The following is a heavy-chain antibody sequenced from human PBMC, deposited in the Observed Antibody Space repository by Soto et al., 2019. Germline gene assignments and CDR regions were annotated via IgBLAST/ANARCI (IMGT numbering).Heavy chain of an antibody. J-gene: IGHJ6*02. CDR2: IYYSGST. CDR3: AIELRFGEDYYGMDV. D-gene: IGHD3-10*01. CDR1: GGSISSGGYY. V-gene: IGHV4-31*03. Sequence: QVQLQESGPGLVKPSQTLSLTCTVSGGSISSGGYYWSWIRQHPGKGLEWIGYIYYSGSTYYNPSLNSRVTISVDTSKNQFSLKLSSVTAADTAVYYCAIELRFGEDYYGMDVWGQGTTVTVSS.